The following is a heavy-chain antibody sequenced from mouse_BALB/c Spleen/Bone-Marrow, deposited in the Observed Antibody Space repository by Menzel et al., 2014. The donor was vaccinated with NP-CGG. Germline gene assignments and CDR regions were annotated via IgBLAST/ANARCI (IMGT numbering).Heavy chain of an antibody. J-gene: IGHJ2*01. CDR2: IYPGDGGT. CDR3: ARWRYYIDY. V-gene: IGHV1-87*01. D-gene: IGHD2-3*01. Sequence: QVQLQQPGAELARPGASVKLSCKASGYTFTSYWMQWVKQRPGQGLEWIGAIYPGDGGTRYTQKFKGKATLTADKSSSTAYMQLSSLASEDSAVYYCARWRYYIDYWGQGTTLTVSS. CDR1: GYTFTSYW.